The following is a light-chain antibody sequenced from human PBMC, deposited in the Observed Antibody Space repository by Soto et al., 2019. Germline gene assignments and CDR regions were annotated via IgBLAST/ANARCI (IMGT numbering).Light chain of an antibody. CDR3: QQYNSYSVT. Sequence: DIQMTQSPSTLSASVGDRVTITCRASQSILRWLAWYQQKPGKAPNLLIYKASSLASGVPSRFSGSGSGTEFTLTISSLQPDDFATYYCQQYNSYSVTFGQGTKVEIK. CDR2: KAS. V-gene: IGKV1-5*03. CDR1: QSILRW. J-gene: IGKJ1*01.